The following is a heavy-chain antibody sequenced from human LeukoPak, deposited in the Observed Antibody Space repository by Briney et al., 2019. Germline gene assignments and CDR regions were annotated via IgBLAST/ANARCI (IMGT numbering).Heavy chain of an antibody. D-gene: IGHD3-9*01. CDR1: GFTFSSYA. Sequence: VGSLRLSCAASGFTFSSYAMSWVRQAPGKGLEWVSAISGSGGSTYYADSVKGRFTISRDNSKNTLYLQMNSLRAEDTAVYYCAKDVIFYWAFDIWGKGTMVTVSS. CDR3: AKDVIFYWAFDI. J-gene: IGHJ3*02. V-gene: IGHV3-23*01. CDR2: ISGSGGST.